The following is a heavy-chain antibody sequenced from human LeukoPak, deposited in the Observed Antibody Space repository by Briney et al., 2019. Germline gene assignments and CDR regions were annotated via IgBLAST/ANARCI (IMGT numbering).Heavy chain of an antibody. D-gene: IGHD3-22*01. CDR1: GYTFTCYY. Sequence: GASVKVSCKASGYTFTCYYMHWVRQAPGQGLEWMGWINPNSGGTNYAQKFQGWVTMTRDTSISTAYMELSRLRSDDTAVYYCARAGDYYDSSGYYFGYWGQGTLVTVSS. J-gene: IGHJ4*02. CDR3: ARAGDYYDSSGYYFGY. V-gene: IGHV1-2*04. CDR2: INPNSGGT.